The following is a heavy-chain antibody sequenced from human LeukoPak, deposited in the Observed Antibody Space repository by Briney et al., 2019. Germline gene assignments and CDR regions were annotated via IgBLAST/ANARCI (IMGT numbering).Heavy chain of an antibody. D-gene: IGHD1-26*01. CDR3: AKIRSGSYYYFDY. Sequence: QPGGSLRLSCAASGFTFSSDAMSWVRQAPGKGLEWVSAISASGGNTYYADSVKGRFTISRDNSKNTLFLQMNGLRADDTAVYYCAKIRSGSYYYFDYWGQGTLGTVSS. CDR2: ISASGGNT. V-gene: IGHV3-23*01. CDR1: GFTFSSDA. J-gene: IGHJ4*02.